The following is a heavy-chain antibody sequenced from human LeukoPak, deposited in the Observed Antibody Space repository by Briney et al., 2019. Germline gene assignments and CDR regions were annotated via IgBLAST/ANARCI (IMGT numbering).Heavy chain of an antibody. D-gene: IGHD3-22*01. CDR2: IWYDGSKK. V-gene: IGHV3-33*01. CDR1: GFTFSSYG. Sequence: PGGSLRLSCAASGFTFSSYGMHWVRQAPGKGLEWVADIWYDGSKKYYADSVKGRFTISRDNSKNTLYLQMSSLRAEDTAVYYCARDTYDSNGYSYGIFWGQGTLVTVSS. J-gene: IGHJ4*02. CDR3: ARDTYDSNGYSYGIF.